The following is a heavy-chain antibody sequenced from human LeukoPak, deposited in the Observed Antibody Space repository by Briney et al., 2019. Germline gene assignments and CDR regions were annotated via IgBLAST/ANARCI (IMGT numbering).Heavy chain of an antibody. CDR3: AREVKGLCSSTSCYAPYYYYMDV. D-gene: IGHD2-2*01. CDR1: GGTFSSYA. J-gene: IGHJ6*03. Sequence: SVKVSCKASGGTFSSYAISWVRRAPGQGREWMGGIIPIFGTANYAQKFQGRVTITADESTSTAYMELSSLRSEDTAVYYCAREVKGLCSSTSCYAPYYYYMDVWGKGTTVTVSS. CDR2: IIPIFGTA. V-gene: IGHV1-69*13.